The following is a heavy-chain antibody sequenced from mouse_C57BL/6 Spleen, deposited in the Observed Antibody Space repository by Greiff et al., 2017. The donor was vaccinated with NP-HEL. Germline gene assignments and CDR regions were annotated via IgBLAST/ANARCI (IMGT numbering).Heavy chain of an antibody. CDR2: IHPNSGST. CDR1: GYTFTSYW. J-gene: IGHJ3*01. D-gene: IGHD1-1*01. CDR3: ASHYYYGSSSWFAY. V-gene: IGHV1-64*01. Sequence: QVQLQQPGAELVKPGASVKLSCKASGYTFTSYWMHWVKQRPGQGLEWIGMIHPNSGSTNYNEKFKSKATLTVDKSSSTAYMQLSSLTSEDSAVYYCASHYYYGSSSWFAYWGQGTLVTVSA.